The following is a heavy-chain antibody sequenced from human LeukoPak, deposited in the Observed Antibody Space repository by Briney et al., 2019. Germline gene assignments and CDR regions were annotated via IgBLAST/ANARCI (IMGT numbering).Heavy chain of an antibody. V-gene: IGHV3-23*01. D-gene: IGHD3-9*01. Sequence: GGSLRLSCAASEFTFSNYAMNWVRQTPGKGLEWVSVISGSGHTTDYADSVKGRFTVSRDNSKNTLYLQMNSLRADDTAVYFCAKEPHILTGYYTDYFDSWGKGTLVTVSS. CDR3: AKEPHILTGYYTDYFDS. CDR2: ISGSGHTT. J-gene: IGHJ4*02. CDR1: EFTFSNYA.